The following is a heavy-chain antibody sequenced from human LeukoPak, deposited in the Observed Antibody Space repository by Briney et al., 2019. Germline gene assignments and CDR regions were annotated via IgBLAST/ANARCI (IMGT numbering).Heavy chain of an antibody. Sequence: SQTLSLTCTVSGGSISSGSYCWSWIRQPAGKGLEWIGHIYTSGNTNYNPSLKSRVTISVDTSKNQFSLKLSSVTAADTAVYYCARVFDSGSQAYFYYMDVWGKGTTVTIFS. CDR3: ARVFDSGSQAYFYYMDV. J-gene: IGHJ6*03. CDR1: GGSISSGSYC. CDR2: IYTSGNT. D-gene: IGHD3-10*01. V-gene: IGHV4-61*09.